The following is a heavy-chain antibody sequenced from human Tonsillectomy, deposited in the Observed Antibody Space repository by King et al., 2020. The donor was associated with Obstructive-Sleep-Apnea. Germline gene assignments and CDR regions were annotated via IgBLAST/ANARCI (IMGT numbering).Heavy chain of an antibody. CDR1: GYTFTGYY. J-gene: IGHJ4*02. D-gene: IGHD6-13*01. V-gene: IGHV1-2*02. CDR3: ARDAAAELHRRSNYFDY. CDR2: INPDVGGT. Sequence: QLVQSGAEVKKPWASVRVSCEASGYTFTGYYIHWVRHVPGQGLEWGVWINPDVGGTAYAQRFQGRVTMHTNTSINTAYMELSRLRSDDTAVYFCARDAAAELHRRSNYFDYWGQGTLVTVSS.